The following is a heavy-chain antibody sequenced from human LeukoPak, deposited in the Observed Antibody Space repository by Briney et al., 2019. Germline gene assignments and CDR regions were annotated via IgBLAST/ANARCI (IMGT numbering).Heavy chain of an antibody. CDR1: GGSISSGGYS. V-gene: IGHV4-30-2*01. J-gene: IGHJ3*02. CDR3: ARGGYYYDSSGYSWAFDI. Sequence: PSETLSLTCTVSGGSISSGGYSWSWIRQPPGKGLEWIGYIYHSGSTYYNPSLKSRVTISVDRSKNQFSLKLSSVTAADTAVYYCARGGYYYDSSGYSWAFDIWGQGTMVTVSS. CDR2: IYHSGST. D-gene: IGHD3-22*01.